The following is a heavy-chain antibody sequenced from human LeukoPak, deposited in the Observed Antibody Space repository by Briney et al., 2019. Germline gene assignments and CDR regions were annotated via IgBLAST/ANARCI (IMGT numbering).Heavy chain of an antibody. CDR3: ARDKLQGRVPTFWY. V-gene: IGHV3-48*01. Sequence: GGSLRLSCAASGFTFSSYSMNWVRQAPGKGLEWVSYISSSSSTIYYADSVKGRFSISRDNAKNSLYLQMNSLRAEDTAVYYCARDKLQGRVPTFWYWGQGTLVTVSS. D-gene: IGHD3-16*01. CDR2: ISSSSSTI. CDR1: GFTFSSYS. J-gene: IGHJ4*02.